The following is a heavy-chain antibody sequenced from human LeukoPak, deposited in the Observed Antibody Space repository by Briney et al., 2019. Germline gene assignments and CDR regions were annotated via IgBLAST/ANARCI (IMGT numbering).Heavy chain of an antibody. J-gene: IGHJ4*02. CDR1: GFTFSSHA. CDR3: AGVSLPTYYFDY. V-gene: IGHV3-53*01. CDR2: IYSGGTT. D-gene: IGHD4-11*01. Sequence: TGGSLRLSCAATGFTFSSHAMSWVRQAPGKGLEWVSVIYSGGTTYYADSVKGRFTISRDNSKNTLYLQMNSLRAEDTAVYYCAGVSLPTYYFDYWGQGTLVTVSS.